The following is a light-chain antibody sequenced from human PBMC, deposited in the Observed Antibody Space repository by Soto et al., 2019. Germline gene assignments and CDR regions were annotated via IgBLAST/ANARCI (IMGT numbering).Light chain of an antibody. V-gene: IGLV2-14*01. CDR3: SSYTKVDTQG. Sequence: QSVLTQPASVSGSPGQSITISCTGTSSDIGVYKYVSWYQQHPGKPPKFIIYEVSNRPSGVSDRFSGSKSGNTASLTISGLQAEDEADYYCSSYTKVDTQGFGTGTKVTVL. J-gene: IGLJ1*01. CDR1: SSDIGVYKY. CDR2: EVS.